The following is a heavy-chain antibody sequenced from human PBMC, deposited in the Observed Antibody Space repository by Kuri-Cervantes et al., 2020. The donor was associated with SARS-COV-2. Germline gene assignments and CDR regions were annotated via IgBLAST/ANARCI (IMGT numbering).Heavy chain of an antibody. CDR1: GFTVSSNY. CDR2: IYSGGST. D-gene: IGHD1-26*01. Sequence: GGSLRLSCAASGFTVSSNYMSWVRQAPGKGLEWVSVIYSGGSTYYADSVKGRFTISRDNSKNTLYLQMNSLRAEDTAVYYCAREWAGGAFDIWGQGTMVTVSS. V-gene: IGHV3-66*02. CDR3: AREWAGGAFDI. J-gene: IGHJ3*02.